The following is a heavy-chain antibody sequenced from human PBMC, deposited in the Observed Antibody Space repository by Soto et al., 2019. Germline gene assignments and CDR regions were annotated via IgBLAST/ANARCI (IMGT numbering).Heavy chain of an antibody. D-gene: IGHD3-22*01. CDR2: IAYDGSSK. CDR1: GFTFSNYA. V-gene: IGHV3-30-3*01. CDR3: ARDPYYYDSSGYSPYGMDV. Sequence: PGGSLRLSCEASGFTFSNYALHWVRQSPDKGLEWVALIAYDGSSKKYADSVKGRFSISRDNSKNTLYLQMNSLRAEDTAVYYCARDPYYYDSSGYSPYGMDVWGQGTTVTVSS. J-gene: IGHJ6*02.